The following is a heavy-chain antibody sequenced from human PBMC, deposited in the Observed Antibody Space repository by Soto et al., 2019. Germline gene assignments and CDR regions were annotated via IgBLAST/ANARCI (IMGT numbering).Heavy chain of an antibody. Sequence: SLRLSCAASGFTFSSYSMNWVRQAPGKGLEWVSYISSTSTTIYYADSVKGRFTISRDNAKNSLYLQMNSLRDEDTAVYYCARMNYYDSSGPGWFDPWGQGTLVTVSS. CDR3: ARMNYYDSSGPGWFDP. CDR2: ISSTSTTI. D-gene: IGHD3-22*01. CDR1: GFTFSSYS. V-gene: IGHV3-48*02. J-gene: IGHJ5*02.